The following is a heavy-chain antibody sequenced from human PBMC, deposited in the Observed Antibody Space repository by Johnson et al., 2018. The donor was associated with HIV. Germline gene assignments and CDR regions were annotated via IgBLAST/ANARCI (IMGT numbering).Heavy chain of an antibody. CDR3: ARGRKDMEAADGLDNDAFDI. CDR2: ISYDAGKK. V-gene: IGHV3-30*04. D-gene: IGHD6-13*01. CDR1: EFSLSNYA. Sequence: QVQLVESGGGVVQPGRSLRIYCAVSEFSLSNYAMHWVRLAPGKGLQWMAVISYDAGKKYYADSVRGRFTISRDISKNTLYLQMDSLRPDDTALYYCARGRKDMEAADGLDNDAFDIWGQGTMVTVSS. J-gene: IGHJ3*02.